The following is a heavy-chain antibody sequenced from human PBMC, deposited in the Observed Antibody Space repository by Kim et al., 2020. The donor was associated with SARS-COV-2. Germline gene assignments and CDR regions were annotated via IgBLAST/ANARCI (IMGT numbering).Heavy chain of an antibody. CDR2: IYYSGST. CDR1: GGSISSGGYY. Sequence: SETLSLTCTVSGGSISSGGYYWSWIRQHPGKGLEWIGYIYYSGSTYYNPSLKSRVTISVDTSKNQFSLKLSSVTAADTAVYYCAREGSRDDAFDIWGQGTMVTVSS. J-gene: IGHJ3*02. V-gene: IGHV4-31*03. CDR3: AREGSRDDAFDI.